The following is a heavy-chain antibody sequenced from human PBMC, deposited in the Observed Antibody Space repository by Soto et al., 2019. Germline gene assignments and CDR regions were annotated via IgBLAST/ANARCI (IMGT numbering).Heavy chain of an antibody. D-gene: IGHD3-3*01. Sequence: ASVKVSCKASGYTFTSYGIGWVRQAPGQGLEWMGWISAYNGNTNYAQKLQGRVTMTTDTSTSTAYMELRSLRSDDTAVYYCARGVPYYDFWSGYYSDYWGQGTLVTVSS. J-gene: IGHJ4*02. CDR2: ISAYNGNT. CDR3: ARGVPYYDFWSGYYSDY. CDR1: GYTFTSYG. V-gene: IGHV1-18*04.